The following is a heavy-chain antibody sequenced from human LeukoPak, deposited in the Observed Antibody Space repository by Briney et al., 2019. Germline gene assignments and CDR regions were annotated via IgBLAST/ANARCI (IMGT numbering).Heavy chain of an antibody. V-gene: IGHV3-23*01. D-gene: IGHD4-17*01. CDR3: ARDYADYVGYFFFDY. J-gene: IGHJ4*02. Sequence: GGSLRLSCAASGFTFNNYAMNWVRQAPGKGLEWVSSISGGGETTYYADSEKGRFTISRDNSQNTLYLQMNGLRAEDTAVYYCARDYADYVGYFFFDYWGQGTLVTVSS. CDR2: ISGGGETT. CDR1: GFTFNNYA.